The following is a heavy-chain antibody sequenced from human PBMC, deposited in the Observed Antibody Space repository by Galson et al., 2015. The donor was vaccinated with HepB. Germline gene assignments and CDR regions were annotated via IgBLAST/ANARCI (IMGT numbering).Heavy chain of an antibody. D-gene: IGHD5-24*01. CDR2: VYYSGRT. CDR1: GGSVSSTSFF. J-gene: IGHJ4*02. Sequence: ETLSLTCDVSGGSVSSTSFFWGWIFQPPGKGLQWIGSVYYSGRTSLNPSLKSRVTISIDASKNQFSLSLSCVTAADTAVYYCAREGGGRDGFDYWGPGKVVTVST. V-gene: IGHV4-39*02. CDR3: AREGGGRDGFDY.